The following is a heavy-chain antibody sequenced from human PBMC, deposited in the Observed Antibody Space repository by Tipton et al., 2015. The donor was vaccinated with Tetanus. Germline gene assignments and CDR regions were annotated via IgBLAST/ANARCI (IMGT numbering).Heavy chain of an antibody. CDR2: IYYSGST. CDR3: ARDQGGGRVVRLKWFDP. V-gene: IGHV4-34*09. Sequence: TLSLTCAVYGGSFSGYHWSWIRQPPGKALEWIGRIYYSGSTYYNPSLKSRVSMSVDTSKNQFSLNLSSVTAADTAMYYCARDQGGGRVVRLKWFDPWGQGTLVTVSS. CDR1: GGSFSGYH. J-gene: IGHJ5*02. D-gene: IGHD6-6*01.